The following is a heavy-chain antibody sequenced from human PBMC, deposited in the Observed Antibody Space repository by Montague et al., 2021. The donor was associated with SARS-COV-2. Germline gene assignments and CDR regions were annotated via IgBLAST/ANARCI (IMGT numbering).Heavy chain of an antibody. V-gene: IGHV4-4*07. CDR1: GGSISSYY. CDR2: IYTSGST. J-gene: IGHJ3*02. D-gene: IGHD3-3*01. Sequence: SETLSLTCTVSGGSISSYYWSWIRQPAGKGLEWIGRIYTSGSTNYSPSLKSRVTMSVDTSKNQFSLKLSSVTAADTAVYYCARHVPIYLTLENAFDIWGQGTMVAVSS. CDR3: ARHVPIYLTLENAFDI.